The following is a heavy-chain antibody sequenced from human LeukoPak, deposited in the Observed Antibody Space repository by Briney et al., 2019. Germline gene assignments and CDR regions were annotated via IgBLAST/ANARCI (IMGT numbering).Heavy chain of an antibody. D-gene: IGHD1-7*01. V-gene: IGHV3-21*01. CDR3: ARGGRAGTSVGGY. CDR2: ISSSSSYI. CDR1: GFTFSSYS. Sequence: GGCLRLSCAASGFTFSSYSMNWVRQAPGKGLECVSSISSSSSYIYYADSVKGRFTISRDNAKNSLYLQMNSLRAEDTAVYYCARGGRAGTSVGGYWGQGTLVTVSS. J-gene: IGHJ4*02.